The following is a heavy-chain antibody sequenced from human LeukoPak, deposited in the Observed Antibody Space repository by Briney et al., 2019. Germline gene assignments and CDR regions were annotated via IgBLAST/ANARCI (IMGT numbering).Heavy chain of an antibody. V-gene: IGHV1-69*05. CDR2: IIPIFGTA. D-gene: IGHD3-3*01. J-gene: IGHJ5*02. CDR3: ARDRGDFWSGINWFDP. Sequence: SVKVSCKASGGTFSSYAISWVRQAPGQGLEWMGGIIPIFGTANYAQKFQGRVTITTDESTSTAYMELSSLRSEDTAVYYCARDRGDFWSGINWFDPWGQGILVTVSS. CDR1: GGTFSSYA.